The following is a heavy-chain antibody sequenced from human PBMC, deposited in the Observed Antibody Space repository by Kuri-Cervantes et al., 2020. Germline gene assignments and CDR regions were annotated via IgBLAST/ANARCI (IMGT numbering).Heavy chain of an antibody. Sequence: SGPTLVKPTETLTLTCTFSGFSLSTSGMCVSWIRQPPGKALEWLALIDWDDDKYYSTSLKTRLTISKDTSKNQVVLTMTNMDPVDTATYYCARMPKAAAAYYYYYCGMDVWGQGTTVTVSS. V-gene: IGHV2-70*01. CDR2: IDWDDDK. J-gene: IGHJ6*02. CDR3: ARMPKAAAAYYYYYCGMDV. D-gene: IGHD6-13*01. CDR1: GFSLSTSGMC.